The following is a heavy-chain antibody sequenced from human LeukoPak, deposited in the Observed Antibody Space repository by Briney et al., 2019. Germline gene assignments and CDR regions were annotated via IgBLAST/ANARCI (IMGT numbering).Heavy chain of an antibody. V-gene: IGHV3-66*01. CDR3: ASFTAMGPFDY. Sequence: GGSLRLSCAASGFTVSSNYMSWVHQAPGKGLEWVSVIYSGGSTYYADSVKGRFTISRDNSKNTLYLQMNSLRAEDTAVYYCASFTAMGPFDYWGQGTLVTVSS. J-gene: IGHJ4*02. D-gene: IGHD5-18*01. CDR2: IYSGGST. CDR1: GFTVSSNY.